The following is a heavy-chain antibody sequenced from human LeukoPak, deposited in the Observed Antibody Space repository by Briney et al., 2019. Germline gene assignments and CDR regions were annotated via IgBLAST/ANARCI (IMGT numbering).Heavy chain of an antibody. CDR2: ISSSSSYI. D-gene: IGHD1-7*01. CDR1: GFAFSSYS. Sequence: PGGSLRLSCAASGFAFSSYSMNWVRQAPGKGLEWVSSISSSSSYIHYADSLKGRFTISRDNAKNSLSLQMNSLRAEDTAVYYCAREAFNLNYCFDYWGQGTLVSVSS. J-gene: IGHJ4*02. V-gene: IGHV3-21*01. CDR3: AREAFNLNYCFDY.